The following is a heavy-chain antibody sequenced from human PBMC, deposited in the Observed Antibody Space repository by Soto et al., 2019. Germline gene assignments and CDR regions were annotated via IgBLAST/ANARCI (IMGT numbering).Heavy chain of an antibody. CDR2: IIPILGIA. J-gene: IGHJ6*03. Sequence: QVQLVQSGAEVKKPGSSVKVSCKASGGTFSSYTISWVRQAPGQGLEWMGRIIPILGIANYAQKFQGRVTITADKSTSTAYMELSSLRSEDTAVYYCARGYCSSTSCYGWGSGYYYYYMDVWGKGTTVTVSS. V-gene: IGHV1-69*02. D-gene: IGHD2-2*01. CDR3: ARGYCSSTSCYGWGSGYYYYYMDV. CDR1: GGTFSSYT.